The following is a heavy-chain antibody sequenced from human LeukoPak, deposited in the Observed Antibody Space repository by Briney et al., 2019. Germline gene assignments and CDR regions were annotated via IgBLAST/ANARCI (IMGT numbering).Heavy chain of an antibody. CDR1: GGTFSSYA. Sequence: ASVKVSCKASGGTFSSYAISWVRQAPGQGLEWMGGIIPIFGTANYAQKFQGRVTITTDESTSTAYMELSSLRSEDTAVYYCAGGYLYDSSGYYIYWGQGTLVTVSS. D-gene: IGHD3-22*01. J-gene: IGHJ4*02. CDR2: IIPIFGTA. CDR3: AGGYLYDSSGYYIY. V-gene: IGHV1-69*05.